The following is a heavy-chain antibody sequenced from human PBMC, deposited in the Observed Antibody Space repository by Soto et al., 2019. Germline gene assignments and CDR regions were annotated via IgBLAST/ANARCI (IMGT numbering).Heavy chain of an antibody. D-gene: IGHD3-3*01. CDR1: GFTFSSYG. J-gene: IGHJ5*02. CDR3: ARGHGVVTTMGWFDP. Sequence: QVQLVESGGGVVQPGRSLRLSCAASGFTFSSYGIHWVRQAPCKGLEWVAVIYYDGSNKYYADSVKGRFTISRDNSKNTLYLQMTSLRADDTALYSCARGHGVVTTMGWFDPWGQGTLVTVSS. V-gene: IGHV3-33*01. CDR2: IYYDGSNK.